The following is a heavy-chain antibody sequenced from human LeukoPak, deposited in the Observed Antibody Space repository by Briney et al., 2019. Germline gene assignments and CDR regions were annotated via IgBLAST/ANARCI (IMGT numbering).Heavy chain of an antibody. CDR1: GYTFTSYD. CDR3: ARVGGYCSSTSCYPYNWFDP. D-gene: IGHD2-2*01. CDR2: MNPNSGNT. J-gene: IGHJ5*02. Sequence: ASVKVSCKASGYTFTSYDINWVRQATGQGLEWMGWMNPNSGNTGYAQKFQGRVTITRNTSISTAYMELSSLRSEDTAVYYCARVGGYCSSTSCYPYNWFDPWGQGTLVTVSS. V-gene: IGHV1-8*01.